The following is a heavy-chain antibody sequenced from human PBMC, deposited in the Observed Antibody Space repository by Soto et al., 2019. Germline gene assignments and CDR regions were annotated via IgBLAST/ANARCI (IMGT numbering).Heavy chain of an antibody. J-gene: IGHJ1*01. CDR1: GFTFSSYA. V-gene: IGHV3-30-3*01. CDR2: ISYDGSNK. Sequence: QVQLVESGGGVVQPGRSLRLSCAASGFTFSSYAMHWVRQAPGKGLEWVAVISYDGSNKYYADSVKGRFTISRDNSKNKLYLQMNSLRAEDTAVYYCARDRKGEYYYDSSRQYFQHWGQGTLVTVSS. D-gene: IGHD3-22*01. CDR3: ARDRKGEYYYDSSRQYFQH.